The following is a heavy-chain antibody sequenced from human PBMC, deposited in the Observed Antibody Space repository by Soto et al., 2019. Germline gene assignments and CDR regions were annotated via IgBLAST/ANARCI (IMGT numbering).Heavy chain of an antibody. V-gene: IGHV5-10-1*01. CDR1: GYSFTSYW. D-gene: IGHD5-12*01. CDR2: IDPSDSYT. J-gene: IGHJ3*02. Sequence: PGESLKISCKGSGYSFTSYWISWVRQMPGKGLEWMGRIDPSDSYTNYSPSFQGHVTISADKSISTAYLQWSSLKASDTAMYYCARPELAPPVDGAFDIWGQGTMVTVSS. CDR3: ARPELAPPVDGAFDI.